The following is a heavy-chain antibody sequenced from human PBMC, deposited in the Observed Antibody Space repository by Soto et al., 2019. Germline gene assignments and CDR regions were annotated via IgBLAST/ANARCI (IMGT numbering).Heavy chain of an antibody. J-gene: IGHJ4*02. D-gene: IGHD6-13*01. CDR1: GFTFKHNA. CDR3: AREGIAESGPNYYDF. V-gene: IGHV3-30-3*01. CDR2: ISYDGSTK. Sequence: QVQLVESGGGVLQPGRSLTIFCTASGFTFKHNAMHWIRQAPAKGLEWVADISYDGSTKNYADSVKGRFTISRDNSKNTLSLQMSALKGEDTATYYCAREGIAESGPNYYDFWGQGTLVAVSS.